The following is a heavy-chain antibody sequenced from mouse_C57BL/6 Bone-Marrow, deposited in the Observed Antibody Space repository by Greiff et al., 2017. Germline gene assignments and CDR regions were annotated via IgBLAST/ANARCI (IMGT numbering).Heavy chain of an antibody. D-gene: IGHD1-1*01. Sequence: QVQLKQSGAELVRPGASVKLSCKASGYTFTSYGISWVKQRPGQGLEWIGEIYPRSGNTYYNEKFKGKATLTADKSSSTAYMELRSLTSEGSAVYFCARVRTVVSGYWGQGTTLTVSS. CDR3: ARVRTVVSGY. V-gene: IGHV1-81*01. CDR2: IYPRSGNT. J-gene: IGHJ2*01. CDR1: GYTFTSYG.